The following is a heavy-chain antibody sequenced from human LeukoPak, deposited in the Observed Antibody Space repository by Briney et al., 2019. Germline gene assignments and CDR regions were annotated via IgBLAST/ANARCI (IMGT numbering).Heavy chain of an antibody. J-gene: IGHJ4*02. D-gene: IGHD4-17*01. CDR1: GFTFSHYS. CDR3: AKRGIYGDGDY. CDR2: ISGSGGST. Sequence: PGGSLRLSCVASGFTFSHYSMNWVRQAPGKGLEWVSAISGSGGSTYYADSVKGRFTISRDNSKNTLYLQMNSLRAEDTAVYYCAKRGIYGDGDYWGQGTLVTVSS. V-gene: IGHV3-23*01.